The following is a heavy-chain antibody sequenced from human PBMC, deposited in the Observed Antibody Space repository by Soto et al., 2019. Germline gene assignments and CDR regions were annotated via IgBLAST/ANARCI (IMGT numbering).Heavy chain of an antibody. Sequence: SVKVSCKASGGSLSNYGISWVRQAPGQGLEWMGGIIPVFGTANYALKFQGRVTITADDSTNIVYMDVTSLRSEDTAVYYCARGDATKIVVTTYYAMDVWGQGTTVTVSS. D-gene: IGHD4-17*01. CDR3: ARGDATKIVVTTYYAMDV. CDR1: GGSLSNYG. CDR2: IIPVFGTA. J-gene: IGHJ6*02. V-gene: IGHV1-69*13.